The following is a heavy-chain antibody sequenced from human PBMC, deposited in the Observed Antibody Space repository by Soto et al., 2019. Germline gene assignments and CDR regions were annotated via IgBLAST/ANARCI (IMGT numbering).Heavy chain of an antibody. Sequence: QVQLVESGGGVVQPGRSLRLSCAASGFTFSSYGMHWVRQAPGKGLEWVAVISYDGSNKHYADSVKGRFTISRDNSKNTLYLQMNSLRAEDTAVYYCAIFGGDYGDYVGKGYWGQGTLVTVSS. J-gene: IGHJ4*02. CDR1: GFTFSSYG. V-gene: IGHV3-30*03. CDR2: ISYDGSNK. D-gene: IGHD4-17*01. CDR3: AIFGGDYGDYVGKGY.